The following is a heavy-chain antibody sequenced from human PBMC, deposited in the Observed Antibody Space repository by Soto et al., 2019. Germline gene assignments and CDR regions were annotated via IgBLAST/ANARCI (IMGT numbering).Heavy chain of an antibody. V-gene: IGHV4-34*01. CDR3: ARAQGRKSGYYPSFLRFDY. J-gene: IGHJ4*02. CDR1: GGSFSGYY. D-gene: IGHD3-22*01. CDR2: INHSGST. Sequence: SETLSLTCAVYGGSFSGYYWSWIRQPPGKGLEWIGEINHSGSTNYNPSLKSRVTISVDTSKNQFSLKLSSVTAADTAVYYCARAQGRKSGYYPSFLRFDYWGQGTLVTVSS.